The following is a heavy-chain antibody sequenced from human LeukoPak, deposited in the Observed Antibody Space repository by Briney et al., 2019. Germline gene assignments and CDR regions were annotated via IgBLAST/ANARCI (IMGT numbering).Heavy chain of an antibody. Sequence: GGSLRLSCAASGFTFDDYAMHWVRQAPGKGLEWVSGISWNSGSIGYADSVKGRFPISRENAKNPLYLQMNSLRAEDTALYYCAGSYGDYVVHWFDPWGQGTLVTVSS. D-gene: IGHD4-17*01. CDR2: ISWNSGSI. V-gene: IGHV3-9*01. J-gene: IGHJ5*02. CDR1: GFTFDDYA. CDR3: AGSYGDYVVHWFDP.